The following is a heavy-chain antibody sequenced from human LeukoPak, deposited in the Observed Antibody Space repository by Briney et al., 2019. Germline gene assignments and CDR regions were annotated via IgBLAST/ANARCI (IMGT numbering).Heavy chain of an antibody. CDR3: ARVDGYVADY. J-gene: IGHJ4*02. D-gene: IGHD3-10*02. CDR1: GGSISSGGYS. CDR2: IYHSGST. V-gene: IGHV4-30-2*01. Sequence: SETLSLTCAVSGGSISSGGYSVSWIRQPPGKGLEWIGYIYHSGSTYYNPSLKSRVTISVDRSKNQFSLKLSSATAADTAVYYCARVDGYVADYWGQGTLVTVSS.